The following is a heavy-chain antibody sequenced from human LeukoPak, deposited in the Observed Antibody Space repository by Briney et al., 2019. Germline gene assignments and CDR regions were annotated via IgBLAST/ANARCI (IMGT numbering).Heavy chain of an antibody. J-gene: IGHJ6*03. CDR2: INHSGST. CDR1: GGSFSGYY. CDR3: ARISGGYYYYYMDV. Sequence: SETLSLTCAVYGGSFSGYYWSWIRQPPGKGLEWIGEINHSGSTNYNPSLKSRVTISVDTSKNQFSLKLSSVTAADTAVYYCARISGGYYYYYMDVWGKGTTVTVSS. V-gene: IGHV4-34*01. D-gene: IGHD3-16*01.